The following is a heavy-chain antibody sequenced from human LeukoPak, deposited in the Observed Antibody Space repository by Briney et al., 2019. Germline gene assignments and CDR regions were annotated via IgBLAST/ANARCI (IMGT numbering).Heavy chain of an antibody. J-gene: IGHJ4*02. Sequence: GGSLRLSCAASGFTFDDYAMHWVRQAPGKGLEWVSLISGDGGSTYYADSVKGRFTISIDNAKNSLYLHMNSLRAEDTAVYYCARDKAVAGSYFDYWGQGTLATVSS. CDR1: GFTFDDYA. CDR3: ARDKAVAGSYFDY. V-gene: IGHV3-43*02. CDR2: ISGDGGST. D-gene: IGHD6-19*01.